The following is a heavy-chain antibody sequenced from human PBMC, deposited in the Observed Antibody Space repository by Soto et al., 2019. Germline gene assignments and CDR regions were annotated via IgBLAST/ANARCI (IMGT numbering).Heavy chain of an antibody. D-gene: IGHD5-18*01. J-gene: IGHJ6*03. CDR3: AREDDRDTGMDAYYEFMDV. CDR1: GGAFNSSK. V-gene: IGHV1-69*08. CDR2: NIPFLAIV. Sequence: QVQLVQSGAEVKPPGSSVKVSCKTSGGAFNSSKITWVRQAPGQGLEWMGRNIPFLAIVDYAQNFQGRVTLTADKYTSTADVELSPLRTEDTAVYYCAREDDRDTGMDAYYEFMDVWGRGTTVSVSS.